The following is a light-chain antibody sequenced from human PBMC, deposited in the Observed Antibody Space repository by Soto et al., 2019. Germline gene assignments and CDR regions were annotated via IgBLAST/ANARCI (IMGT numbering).Light chain of an antibody. CDR3: SSYTSSISYV. CDR1: SSDVGGYNY. V-gene: IGLV2-14*03. CDR2: DVS. J-gene: IGLJ1*01. Sequence: VLTQPAAVSGSPGQSITISCTGTSSDVGGYNYVSWYQSHPGEAPKLIIYDVSNRPSGVSDRFSGSKSGNTASLTISGLQAEDEADYYCSSYTSSISYVFGTGTKVTVL.